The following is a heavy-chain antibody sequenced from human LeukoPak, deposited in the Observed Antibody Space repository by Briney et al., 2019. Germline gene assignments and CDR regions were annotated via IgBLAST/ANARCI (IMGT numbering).Heavy chain of an antibody. Sequence: PSETLSLTCAVYGGSFSGYYWSWIRQPPGKGLEWIGEINHSGSTNYNPSLKSRVTISVDTSKNQFSLKLGSVTAADTAVYYCARVYSSSHNWFDPWGQGTLVTVSS. CDR3: ARVYSSSHNWFDP. CDR1: GGSFSGYY. J-gene: IGHJ5*02. D-gene: IGHD6-13*01. V-gene: IGHV4-34*01. CDR2: INHSGST.